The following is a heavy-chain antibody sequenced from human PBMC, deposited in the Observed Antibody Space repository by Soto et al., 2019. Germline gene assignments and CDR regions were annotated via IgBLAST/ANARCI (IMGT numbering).Heavy chain of an antibody. CDR2: INPNSGGT. CDR1: GYTFTGYY. CDR3: ARVIGLGEYNPHYYYGMDV. V-gene: IGHV1-2*02. D-gene: IGHD4-17*01. J-gene: IGHJ6*02. Sequence: ASVKVSCKASGYTFTGYYMHWVRQAPGQGLEWMGWINPNSGGTNYAQKFQGRVTMTRDTSISTAYMELSRLRSDDTAVYYCARVIGLGEYNPHYYYGMDVWGQGTTVTVS.